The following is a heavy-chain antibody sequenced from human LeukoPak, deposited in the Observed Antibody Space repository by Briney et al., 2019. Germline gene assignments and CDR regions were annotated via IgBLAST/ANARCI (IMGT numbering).Heavy chain of an antibody. D-gene: IGHD2-15*01. Sequence: GESLKISCKGSGYSFTSYWIGWVRQMPGKGLEWMGIIYPGDSDTRYSPSFQGQVTISADKSISTAYLQWSSLKASDTAMYYCARFDDIVVVVAATDNHHDAFDIWGQGTTVTVSS. J-gene: IGHJ3*02. V-gene: IGHV5-51*01. CDR1: GYSFTSYW. CDR3: ARFDDIVVVVAATDNHHDAFDI. CDR2: IYPGDSDT.